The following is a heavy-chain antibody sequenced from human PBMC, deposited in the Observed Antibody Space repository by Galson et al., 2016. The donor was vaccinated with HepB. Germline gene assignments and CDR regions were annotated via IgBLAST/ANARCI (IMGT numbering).Heavy chain of an antibody. CDR3: AREEVYGDYDDAFDI. CDR2: ISSSGTTI. V-gene: IGHV3-48*02. D-gene: IGHD4-17*01. J-gene: IGHJ3*02. CDR1: GLTFSSYS. Sequence: SLRLSCAASGLTFSSYSMNWVRQAPGKGLEWISYISSSGTTIYYGDSVKGRFTISRDNAKSSLYLQMNSLRDEDTAVYYCAREEVYGDYDDAFDIWGQGTMVTVSS.